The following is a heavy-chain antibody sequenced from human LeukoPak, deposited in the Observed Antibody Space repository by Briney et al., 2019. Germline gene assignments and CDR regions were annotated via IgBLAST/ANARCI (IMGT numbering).Heavy chain of an antibody. J-gene: IGHJ4*02. CDR2: IWFDGTNK. V-gene: IGHV3-33*01. CDR1: GFSFSSYG. CDR3: ARQATVATDC. D-gene: IGHD4-23*01. Sequence: GGSLRLSCAASGFSFSSYGMHWVRQAPGKGLEWVALIWFDGTNKYYADSVKGRFTISRDNSNNTLYLQMNSLRVEDTAVYYCARQATVATDCWGQGTLVTVSS.